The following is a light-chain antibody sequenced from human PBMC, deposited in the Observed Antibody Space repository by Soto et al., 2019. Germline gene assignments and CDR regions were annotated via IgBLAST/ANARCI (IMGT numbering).Light chain of an antibody. CDR2: AVN. J-gene: IGLJ2*01. Sequence: QSALTQPRSVSGSPGQSVTISCTGTTGDVGAYNFVSWYQLHPGKAPKLMIYAVNKRPSGVPDRFSGSKSGNTASLTVSGLQAEDEADYYCSSYAGSNNLVFGGGTKLTVL. CDR1: TGDVGAYNF. V-gene: IGLV2-8*01. CDR3: SSYAGSNNLV.